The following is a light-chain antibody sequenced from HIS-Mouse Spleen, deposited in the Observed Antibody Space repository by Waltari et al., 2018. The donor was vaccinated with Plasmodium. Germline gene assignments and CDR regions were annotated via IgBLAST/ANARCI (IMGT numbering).Light chain of an antibody. Sequence: QSALTQPASVSGSPGQSITISCTGTSSDVGSYNLFSWYQQHPGKAPKLLNYEGSKRPSGVSNRCSGSRSGKTSSLTISGLQAEDEADYYCCSYAGSSTWVFGGGTKLTVL. V-gene: IGLV2-23*01. CDR2: EGS. J-gene: IGLJ2*01. CDR3: CSYAGSSTWV. CDR1: SSDVGSYNL.